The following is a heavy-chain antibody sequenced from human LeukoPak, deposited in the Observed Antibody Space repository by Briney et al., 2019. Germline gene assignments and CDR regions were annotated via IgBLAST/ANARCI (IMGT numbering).Heavy chain of an antibody. V-gene: IGHV4-59*01. Sequence: SETLSLTCTVSGGSISSYYWSWIRQPPGKGLEWIGYIYYSGSTNYNPSLKSRVTISVDTSKNQFSLKLSSVTAADTAVYYCARSKPPYGDYGLPEYYFDYWGQGTLVTVSS. D-gene: IGHD4-17*01. CDR1: GGSISSYY. J-gene: IGHJ4*02. CDR3: ARSKPPYGDYGLPEYYFDY. CDR2: IYYSGST.